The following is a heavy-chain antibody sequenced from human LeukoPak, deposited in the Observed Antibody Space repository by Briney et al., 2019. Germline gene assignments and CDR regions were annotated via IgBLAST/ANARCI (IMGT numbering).Heavy chain of an antibody. CDR2: IKPSGGDT. D-gene: IGHD2-8*01. CDR3: ARGWYYFDF. V-gene: IGHV1-46*01. Sequence: ASVKVSCKASGYTFSTYYMHWVRQAPGQGLEWMGVIKPSGGDTTYAQKFQGRVTLTRDTSTSTVYMELSSLRSEDKAVYYCARGWYYFDFWGQGTLVSVSS. CDR1: GYTFSTYY. J-gene: IGHJ4*02.